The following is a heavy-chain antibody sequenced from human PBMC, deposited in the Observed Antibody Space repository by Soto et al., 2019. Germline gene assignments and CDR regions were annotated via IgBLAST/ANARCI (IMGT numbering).Heavy chain of an antibody. J-gene: IGHJ4*02. Sequence: SETLSLTCTVSGGSISSSSYYWGWIRQPPGKGLEWIGYIYYTGSTYYNPSLKSRVTISVDRSKNQFSLKPSSVTAADTAVYYCARSQTTVTSYDYWGQGTLVTVSS. D-gene: IGHD4-17*01. CDR1: GGSISSSSYY. V-gene: IGHV4-39*07. CDR3: ARSQTTVTSYDY. CDR2: IYYTGST.